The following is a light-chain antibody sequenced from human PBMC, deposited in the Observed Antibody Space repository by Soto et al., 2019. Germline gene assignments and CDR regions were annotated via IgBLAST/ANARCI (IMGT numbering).Light chain of an antibody. CDR1: SGYSNYK. J-gene: IGLJ2*01. V-gene: IGLV9-49*01. CDR2: VGTGGIVG. Sequence: QSVLTQPPSASVSLGASVTLTCTLSSGYSNYKVDWYQQRPGKGPRFVVRVGTGGIVGSKGDGIPDRFSVLGSGLNRYLTINNIQEEDESDYHCGADHGSGSNVVVFGGGTKVTVL. CDR3: GADHGSGSNVVV.